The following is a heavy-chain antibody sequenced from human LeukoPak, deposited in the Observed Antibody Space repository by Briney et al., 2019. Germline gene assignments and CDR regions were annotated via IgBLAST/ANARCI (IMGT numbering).Heavy chain of an antibody. Sequence: GESLRISCKGSGYSFTNYWIGWVRQMPGKGLEWMGIIYPGDSDTTYKPSFQGQVTISADKSISTAYLQWSSLKASDTAMYYCARSRAETVPVWGSYRHHDAFDIWGQGTMVIVSS. D-gene: IGHD3-16*02. J-gene: IGHJ3*02. CDR3: ARSRAETVPVWGSYRHHDAFDI. CDR1: GYSFTNYW. CDR2: IYPGDSDT. V-gene: IGHV5-51*01.